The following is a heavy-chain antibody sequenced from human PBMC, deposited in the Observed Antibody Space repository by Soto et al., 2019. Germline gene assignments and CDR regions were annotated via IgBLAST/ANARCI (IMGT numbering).Heavy chain of an antibody. V-gene: IGHV4-59*01. CDR1: GGSISSYY. J-gene: IGHJ4*02. CDR2: IYYSGST. Sequence: SETLSLTCTVSGGSISSYYWSWIRQPPGKGLEWIGYIYYSGSTNYNPSLKSRVTISVDTSKNQFSLKLSSVTAADTAVYYCARGINYDFWSGYFDWGQGTLVTVSS. CDR3: ARGINYDFWSGYFD. D-gene: IGHD3-3*01.